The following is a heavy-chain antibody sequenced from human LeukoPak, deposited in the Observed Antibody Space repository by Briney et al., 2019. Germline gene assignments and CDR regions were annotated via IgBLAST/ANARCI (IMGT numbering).Heavy chain of an antibody. CDR1: GFTFSSYG. J-gene: IGHJ4*02. Sequence: SGRSLRLSCAASGFTFSSYGMHWVRQAPGKGLEWVAVISYDGSNKYYADSVKGRFTISRDNSKNTLYLQMNSLRAEDTAVYYCAKGAYSSSWSNFDYWGQGTLVTVSS. CDR2: ISYDGSNK. D-gene: IGHD6-13*01. CDR3: AKGAYSSSWSNFDY. V-gene: IGHV3-30*18.